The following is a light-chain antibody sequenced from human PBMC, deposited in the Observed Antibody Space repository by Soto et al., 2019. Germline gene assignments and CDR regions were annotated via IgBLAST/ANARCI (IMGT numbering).Light chain of an antibody. CDR1: QSVSSY. V-gene: IGKV3-11*01. J-gene: IGKJ2*01. CDR3: QQRSNWQYT. CDR2: DTS. Sequence: EIMLTQSPATLSLSPGERATLSCRASQSVSSYSAWYQQKPGQAPRLLIYDTSNRATGIPARFSGSGSGTDFTLTISGLEPEDFAVYYCQQRSNWQYTFGLGTRLEIK.